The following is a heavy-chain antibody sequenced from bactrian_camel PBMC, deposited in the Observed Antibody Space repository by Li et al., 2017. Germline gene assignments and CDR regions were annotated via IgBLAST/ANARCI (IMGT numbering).Heavy chain of an antibody. D-gene: IGHD5*01. CDR3: ANDRGKDYGSGYVPEYTY. J-gene: IGHJ4*01. Sequence: VQLVESGGGLVQPGGSLRLSCAASGLSFSIFAMSWVRQAPGKERELVSHAADDGTSYYSPSVKGRFTISRDNAKSTLYLQLNSLKSEGRAKYYCANDRGKDYGSGYVPEYTYWGQGTQVTVS. CDR1: GLSFSIFA. CDR2: AADDGTS. V-gene: IGHV3S67*01.